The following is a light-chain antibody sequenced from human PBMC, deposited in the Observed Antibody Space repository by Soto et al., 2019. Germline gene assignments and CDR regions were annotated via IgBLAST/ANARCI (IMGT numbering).Light chain of an antibody. CDR3: QQRTTWPLT. Sequence: EIVLTQSPATLSLSPGERATLSCRASQSVSSYLAWYQQKPGQAPRLLIYDASSRATGIPARFTGSGSGTDFTLTITSLEPEDFAVYYCQQRTTWPLTCGGVTKVEIK. CDR2: DAS. J-gene: IGKJ4*01. V-gene: IGKV3-11*01. CDR1: QSVSSY.